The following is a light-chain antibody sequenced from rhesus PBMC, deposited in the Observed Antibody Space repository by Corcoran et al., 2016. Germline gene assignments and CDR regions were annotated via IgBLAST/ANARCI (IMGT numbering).Light chain of an antibody. Sequence: DIQMTQSPSSLSASVGDRVTITCRASQDINIWLAWYQQKPGKAPKILIYRTSNLEKGVPSRFSGIGSGTDFSLTISSLQPEDIATYYCQQHDNLPLTFGGGTKVEI. CDR3: QQHDNLPLT. CDR2: RTS. J-gene: IGKJ4*01. CDR1: QDINIW. V-gene: IGKV1-69*01.